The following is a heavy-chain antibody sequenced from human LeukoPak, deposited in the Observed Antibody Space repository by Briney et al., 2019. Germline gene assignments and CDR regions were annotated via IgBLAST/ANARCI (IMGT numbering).Heavy chain of an antibody. CDR1: GGSISSYY. Sequence: PSETLSLTCTVSGGSISSYYWSWIRQPPGKGLEWIGYIYYSGSTNYNPSPKSRVTISVDTSKNQFSLKLSSVTAADTAVYYCARGRGYYDSSGYFYFDYWGQGTLVTVSS. J-gene: IGHJ4*02. CDR2: IYYSGST. D-gene: IGHD3-22*01. CDR3: ARGRGYYDSSGYFYFDY. V-gene: IGHV4-59*01.